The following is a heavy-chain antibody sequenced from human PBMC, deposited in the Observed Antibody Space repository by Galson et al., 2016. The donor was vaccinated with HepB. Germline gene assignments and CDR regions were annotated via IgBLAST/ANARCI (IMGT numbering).Heavy chain of an antibody. D-gene: IGHD3-10*01. V-gene: IGHV4-34*01. CDR2: VSLTNT. CDR3: ARDAMVLGVSWFDP. J-gene: IGHJ5*02. CDR1: GGSLLGYY. Sequence: LSLTCDVYGGSLLGYYWSWIRQPPGKGLEWIGEVSLTNTNYNASLKSRVTMSVDRTKNQFSLRLRSVTAADTAIYYCARDAMVLGVSWFDPWGQGTLVTVS.